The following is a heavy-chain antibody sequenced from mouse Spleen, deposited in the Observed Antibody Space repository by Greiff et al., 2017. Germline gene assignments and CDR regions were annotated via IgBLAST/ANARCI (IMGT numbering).Heavy chain of an antibody. V-gene: IGHV14-1*02. CDR3: ARNSGYPFAY. D-gene: IGHD2-2*01. J-gene: IGHJ3*01. CDR2: IDPENGNT. CDR1: GFNIKDYY. Sequence: EVQLQQSGAELVRPGALVKLSCKASGFNIKDYYMHWVKQRPEQGLEWIGWIDPENGNTIYDPKFQGKASITADTSSNTAYLQLSSLTSEDTAVYYCARNSGYPFAYWGQGTLVTVSA.